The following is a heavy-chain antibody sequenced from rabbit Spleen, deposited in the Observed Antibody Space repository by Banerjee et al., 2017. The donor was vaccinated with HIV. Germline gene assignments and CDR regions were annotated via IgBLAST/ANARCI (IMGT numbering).Heavy chain of an antibody. CDR2: IYGGSSGDT. J-gene: IGHJ4*01. CDR3: ARGSTTMTMVIIGYYFNL. V-gene: IGHV1S45*01. Sequence: QEQLVESGGGLVKPGTSLTLTCIASGVSFSGSSYMCWVRQAPGKGLECIACIYGGSSGDTYYASWAKGRFTISKTSSTTVTLQMTSLTAADTATYFCARGSTTMTMVIIGYYFNLWGPGTLVTVS. D-gene: IGHD2-1*01. CDR1: GVSFSGSSY.